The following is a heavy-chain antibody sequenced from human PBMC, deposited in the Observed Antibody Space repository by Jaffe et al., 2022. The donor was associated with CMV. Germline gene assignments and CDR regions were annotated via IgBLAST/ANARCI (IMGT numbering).Heavy chain of an antibody. J-gene: IGHJ4*02. V-gene: IGHV4-61*01. CDR2: IQYTGTT. CDR3: ARDLRRVLVYFDS. CDR1: GGSVTNYNYY. Sequence: QVQLQESGPGLVKPSETLSLTCTVSGGSVTNYNYYWSWIRQPPGKGLEWIGYIQYTGTTNYNPSLKSRVTISIDTSKNQFSLKLNSVTAADTAVYYCARDLRRVLVYFDSWGQGTLVTVSS. D-gene: IGHD6-6*01.